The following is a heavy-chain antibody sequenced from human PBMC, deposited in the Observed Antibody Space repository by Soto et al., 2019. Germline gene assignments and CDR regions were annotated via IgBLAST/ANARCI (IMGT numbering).Heavy chain of an antibody. CDR3: AKDGVGATDYIEN. CDR1: GFRFQDYA. D-gene: IGHD2-15*01. Sequence: EVQLVESGGGLIQPGHSLRLSCEASGFRFQDYAMHWVRQAPGEGLEWVSGISWNSNNIGYGDSVKGRFTISRDNVKNSLYMQLDSLRPEDTAFYFAAKDGVGATDYIENRGHGSLDTVYS. V-gene: IGHV3-9*01. CDR2: ISWNSNNI. J-gene: IGHJ4*01.